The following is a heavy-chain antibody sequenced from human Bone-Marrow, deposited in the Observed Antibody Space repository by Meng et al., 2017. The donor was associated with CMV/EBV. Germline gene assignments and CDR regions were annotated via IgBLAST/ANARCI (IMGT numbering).Heavy chain of an antibody. D-gene: IGHD3-3*01. CDR2: ISNGGGST. J-gene: IGHJ4*02. V-gene: IGHV3-23*01. CDR1: GFTFSDSA. Sequence: GGPLRLSCAASGFTFSDSAMSWVRQTPTKGLEWVSAISNGGGSTFYADSVKGRFIISRDNSKNTVHQQMNSLRVEDTAIYYCAKEGVYDFWSWGQGTVVTVSS. CDR3: AKEGVYDFWS.